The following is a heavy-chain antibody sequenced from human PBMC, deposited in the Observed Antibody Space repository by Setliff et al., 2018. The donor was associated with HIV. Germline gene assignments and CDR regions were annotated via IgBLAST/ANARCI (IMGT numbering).Heavy chain of an antibody. CDR1: GFTFSDYW. CDR3: ATPGGDFGPYYSYGMDV. D-gene: IGHD2-21*02. CDR2: ISRSGGST. V-gene: IGHV3-23*01. J-gene: IGHJ6*02. Sequence: GSLRLSCAASGFTFSDYWMIWVRQTPGKGLEWVSAISRSGGSTYYADSVKGRFTISRDNSKNTLYLQMNSLRAEDTAIYYCATPGGDFGPYYSYGMDVWGQGTTVTVSS.